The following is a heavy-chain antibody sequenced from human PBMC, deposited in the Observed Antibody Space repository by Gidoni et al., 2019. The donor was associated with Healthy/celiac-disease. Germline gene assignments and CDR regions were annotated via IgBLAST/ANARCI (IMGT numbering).Heavy chain of an antibody. CDR2: ISGSGGST. V-gene: IGHV3-23*01. Sequence: EVQLLESGGGLVQPGGSLRLSCAASGFTFSSYAMSWVRQAPGKGLGWVSAISGSGGSTYYADSVKGRFTISRDNSKNTLYLQMNSLRAEDTAVYYCAKGSGWYYYYGMDVWGQGTTVTVSS. J-gene: IGHJ6*02. CDR3: AKGSGWYYYYGMDV. D-gene: IGHD6-19*01. CDR1: GFTFSSYA.